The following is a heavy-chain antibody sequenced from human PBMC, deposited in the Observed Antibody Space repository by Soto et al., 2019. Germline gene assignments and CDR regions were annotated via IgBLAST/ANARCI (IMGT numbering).Heavy chain of an antibody. V-gene: IGHV1-69*12. D-gene: IGHD6-13*01. Sequence: QVQLVQSGAEVKKPGSSVKVSCKASGGTFSSYAISCVRQAPGQGLEWMGGIIPIFGTANYAQKFQGRVTITADESTSTAYMELISLRSEDTAVYYCARDLAAAGKVWYFDLWARGTLVTVSS. J-gene: IGHJ2*01. CDR2: IIPIFGTA. CDR1: GGTFSSYA. CDR3: ARDLAAAGKVWYFDL.